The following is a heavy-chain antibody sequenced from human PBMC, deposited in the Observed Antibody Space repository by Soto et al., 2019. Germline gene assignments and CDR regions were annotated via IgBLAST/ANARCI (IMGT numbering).Heavy chain of an antibody. J-gene: IGHJ4*02. CDR1: GFTFSSYA. V-gene: IGHV3-23*01. D-gene: IGHD6-13*01. Sequence: GGSLRLSCAASGFTFSSYAMSWVRQAPGKGLEWVSAISGSGGSTYYADSVKGRFTISRDNSKNTLYLQMNSLRAEDTAVYYCAKGKSYSSSWYSKEGYFDYWGQGTLVTVSS. CDR2: ISGSGGST. CDR3: AKGKSYSSSWYSKEGYFDY.